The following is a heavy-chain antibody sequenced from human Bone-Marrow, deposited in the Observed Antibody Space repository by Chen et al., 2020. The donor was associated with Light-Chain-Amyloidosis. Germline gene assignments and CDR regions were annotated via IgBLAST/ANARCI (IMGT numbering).Heavy chain of an antibody. CDR3: ATSPYSTSLDH. Sequence: QVQLQQWGAGLLKPSETLSLTCGVYGGSFGSYYWTWFRQPPGKGLGWVGEVTRGGGSNYTPSLVSRVTMPLDVSNSQVSLNLRSVTAADTAVYYCATSPYSTSLDHWGPGTLVTVSS. V-gene: IGHV4-34*01. J-gene: IGHJ4*02. CDR2: VTRGGGS. D-gene: IGHD4-4*01. CDR1: GGSFGSYY.